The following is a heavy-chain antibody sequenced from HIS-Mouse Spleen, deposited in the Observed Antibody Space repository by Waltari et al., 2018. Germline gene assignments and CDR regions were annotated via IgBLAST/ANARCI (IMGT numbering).Heavy chain of an antibody. J-gene: IGHJ3*02. CDR2: INPTSGGT. CDR3: ARTGALDAFDI. V-gene: IGHV1-2*02. D-gene: IGHD7-27*01. Sequence: QVQLVQSGAEVKKPGASVKVSCKASGYTFTGYSMPWWQQAPGKGLEGMGWINPTSGGTNYAQKFQGRVTMTRDTSISTAYMELSRLRSDDTAVYYCARTGALDAFDIWGQGTMVTVSS. CDR1: GYTFTGYS.